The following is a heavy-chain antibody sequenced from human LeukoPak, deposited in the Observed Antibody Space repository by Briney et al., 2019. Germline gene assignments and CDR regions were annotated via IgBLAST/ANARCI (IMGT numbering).Heavy chain of an antibody. CDR3: ARDLAYDFWSGGESSGY. Sequence: ASVKVSCKASGYTFTSYYMHWVRQAPGQGLEWMGWINPNSGGTNYAQKFQGRVTMTRDTSISTAYMELSRLRSDDTAVYYCARDLAYDFWSGGESSGYWGQGTLVTVSS. CDR2: INPNSGGT. D-gene: IGHD3-3*01. J-gene: IGHJ4*02. V-gene: IGHV1-2*02. CDR1: GYTFTSYY.